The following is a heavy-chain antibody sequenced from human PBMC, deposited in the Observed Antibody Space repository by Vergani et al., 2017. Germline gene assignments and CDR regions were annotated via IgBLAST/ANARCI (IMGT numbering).Heavy chain of an antibody. D-gene: IGHD2-8*01. CDR3: ARRGGRGFVLMVYAAAPDFDY. J-gene: IGHJ4*02. Sequence: QVQLVESGGGVVQPGRSLRLSCAASGFTFSSYAMHWVRQAPGKGLEWVAVISYDGSNKYYADSVKGRFTISRDNSKNTLYLQMNSLRAEDTAVYYCARRGGRGFVLMVYAAAPDFDYWGQGTLVTVSS. CDR2: ISYDGSNK. CDR1: GFTFSSYA. V-gene: IGHV3-30-3*01.